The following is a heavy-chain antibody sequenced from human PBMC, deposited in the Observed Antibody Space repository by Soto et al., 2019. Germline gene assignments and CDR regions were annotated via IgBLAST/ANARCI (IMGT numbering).Heavy chain of an antibody. CDR2: INHSGST. CDR3: ARGSGGGYYYYGMDV. Sequence: PSATLSLPCAVYGWSLIGYYCIWIRQPPGKGLEWIGEINHSGSTNYNPSLKSRVTISVDTSKNQFSLKLSSVTAADTAVYYCARGSGGGYYYYGMDVWGQGTTVTVSS. V-gene: IGHV4-34*01. J-gene: IGHJ6*02. CDR1: GWSLIGYY. D-gene: IGHD3-10*01.